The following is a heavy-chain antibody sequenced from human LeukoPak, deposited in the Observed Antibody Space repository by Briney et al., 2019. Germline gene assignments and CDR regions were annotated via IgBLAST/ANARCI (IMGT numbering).Heavy chain of an antibody. J-gene: IGHJ4*02. CDR2: ISISGDDT. V-gene: IGHV3-23*01. CDR3: ANEIRPNDY. D-gene: IGHD4-17*01. Sequence: GGSLRLSCATSGFSFSSHAMTWVRQAPGKGLEWLSAISISGDDTYYAYSVKGRFTISRDNSKNTLYLQMNSLSADDTAMYYCANEIRPNDYWGQGTLVTVSS. CDR1: GFSFSSHA.